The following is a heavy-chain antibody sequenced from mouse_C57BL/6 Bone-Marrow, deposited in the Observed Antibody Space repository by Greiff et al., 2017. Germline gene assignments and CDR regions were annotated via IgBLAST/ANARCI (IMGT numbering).Heavy chain of an antibody. CDR3: ARAAGSGFFDD. CDR1: GYTFTSYW. J-gene: IGHJ2*01. D-gene: IGHD1-1*01. Sequence: QVQLQQPGAELVMPGASVKLSCKASGYTFTSYWMHWVKQRPGQGLEWIGEIDPSDSYTNYNLKFKGKSTLTVDKSSSTAYMQLSSLTSEDSAVYYCARAAGSGFFDDWGQGTTLTVSS. V-gene: IGHV1-69*01. CDR2: IDPSDSYT.